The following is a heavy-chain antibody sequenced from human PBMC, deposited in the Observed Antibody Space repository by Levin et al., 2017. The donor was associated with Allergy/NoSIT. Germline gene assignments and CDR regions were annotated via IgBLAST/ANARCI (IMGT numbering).Heavy chain of an antibody. CDR2: ISFDGSEK. CDR1: GFPLRNYA. CDR3: AREDLLLWFGEAIFDS. J-gene: IGHJ4*02. Sequence: GGSLRLSCEASGFPLRNYAMHWVRQAPGKGLEWVALISFDGSEKSYAESVRGRFTISRDDSDNRLHLHMTTLRSEDTAVYYCAREDLLLWFGEAIFDSWGQGTPVTVSS. D-gene: IGHD3-10*01. V-gene: IGHV3-30*03.